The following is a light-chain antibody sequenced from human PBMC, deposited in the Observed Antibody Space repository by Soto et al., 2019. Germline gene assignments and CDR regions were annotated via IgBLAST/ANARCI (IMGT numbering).Light chain of an antibody. J-gene: IGLJ3*02. Sequence: QSVLTQPRSVSGSPGQSVTISCTGTSSDVGDYNYVSWYQQHPGKAPKLLIYSVNMRPSGVPDRFSGSKSGNTASLTISGLQSEDGADYSCCSYAGSYTWVFGGGTKLTV. CDR3: CSYAGSYTWV. V-gene: IGLV2-11*01. CDR2: SVN. CDR1: SSDVGDYNY.